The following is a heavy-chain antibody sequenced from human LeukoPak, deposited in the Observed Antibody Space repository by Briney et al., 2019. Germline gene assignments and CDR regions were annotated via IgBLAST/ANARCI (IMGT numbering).Heavy chain of an antibody. V-gene: IGHV4-59*12. J-gene: IGHJ4*02. CDR3: ARLTKPSYYYDSSGSYALDY. CDR2: IYSTGNT. CDR1: GFTFSSYE. D-gene: IGHD3-22*01. Sequence: GSLRLSCAASGFTFSSYEMNWVRQPPGKGLEWFGYIYSTGNTNYNPSLKSRVTISVDTSKNQFSLKLSSVTAADTAVYYCARLTKPSYYYDSSGSYALDYWGQGTLVTVSS.